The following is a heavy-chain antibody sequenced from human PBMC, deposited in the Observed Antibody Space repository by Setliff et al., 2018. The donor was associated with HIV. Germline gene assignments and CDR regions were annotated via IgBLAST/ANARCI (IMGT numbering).Heavy chain of an antibody. V-gene: IGHV1-69*05. J-gene: IGHJ6*02. CDR3: ARGIMHGWGYYDSSGYPYYYYYGMDV. CDR2: IIPIFGTA. CDR1: GYTFTSYA. D-gene: IGHD3-22*01. Sequence: GASVKVSCKASGYTFTSYAISWVRQAPGQGLEWMGGIIPIFGTANYAQKFQGRVTMTRNTSISTAYMELSSLRSEDTAVYYCARGIMHGWGYYDSSGYPYYYYYGMDVWGQGTTVTVSS.